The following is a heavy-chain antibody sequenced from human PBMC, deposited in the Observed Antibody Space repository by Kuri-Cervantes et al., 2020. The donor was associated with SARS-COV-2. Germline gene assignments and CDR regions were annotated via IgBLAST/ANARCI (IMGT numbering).Heavy chain of an antibody. CDR2: ISSTSSYI. Sequence: GESLKISWAASGFTFSSHSMNWVRQAPGKGLEWVSSISSTSSYIYYADSVKGRFTISRDNAKNSLYLQMNSLRAEDTAVYYCARDCSSPYKYYYYYYMYVWGKGTTVTVSS. V-gene: IGHV3-21*01. D-gene: IGHD6-13*01. CDR1: GFTFSSHS. J-gene: IGHJ6*03. CDR3: ARDCSSPYKYYYYYYMYV.